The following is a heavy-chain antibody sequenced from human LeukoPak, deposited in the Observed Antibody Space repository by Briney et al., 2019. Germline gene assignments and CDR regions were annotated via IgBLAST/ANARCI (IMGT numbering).Heavy chain of an antibody. D-gene: IGHD2-2*01. CDR3: AKFGSNHPYDAFDF. J-gene: IGHJ3*01. CDR2: ITGSSGST. Sequence: GGSLRLSCAASGFTFSSYAMSWVRQAPGKGLEWVSGITGSSGSTYYADSVKGRFTISTDISKNTLYLQVNSLRAEDTAVYYCAKFGSNHPYDAFDFWGQGTMVTVSS. CDR1: GFTFSSYA. V-gene: IGHV3-23*01.